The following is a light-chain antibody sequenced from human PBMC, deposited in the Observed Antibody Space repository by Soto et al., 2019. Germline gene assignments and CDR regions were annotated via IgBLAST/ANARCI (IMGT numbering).Light chain of an antibody. V-gene: IGKV3-11*01. Sequence: ENGFSQSPSTLSLSPGGRATLSCRASQSVSSYLAWYQQKPGQAPRLLIYDASNRASGIPARFSGSGSGTDFTLTISSLEPEDFAVYYCLQRTNWPRTFGQGTKVDIK. CDR3: LQRTNWPRT. J-gene: IGKJ1*01. CDR1: QSVSSY. CDR2: DAS.